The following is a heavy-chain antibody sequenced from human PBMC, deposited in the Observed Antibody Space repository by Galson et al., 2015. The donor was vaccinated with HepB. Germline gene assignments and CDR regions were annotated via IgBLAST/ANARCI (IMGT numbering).Heavy chain of an antibody. J-gene: IGHJ4*02. Sequence: SVKVSCKVSGYTLTELSMHWVRQAPGKGLEWMGGFDPEDGETIYAQKFQGRVTMTEDTSTDAAYMELSSLRSEDTAVYYCATSSGYYYPIYYFDYWGQGTLVTVSS. V-gene: IGHV1-24*01. CDR3: ATSSGYYYPIYYFDY. D-gene: IGHD3-22*01. CDR1: GYTLTELS. CDR2: FDPEDGET.